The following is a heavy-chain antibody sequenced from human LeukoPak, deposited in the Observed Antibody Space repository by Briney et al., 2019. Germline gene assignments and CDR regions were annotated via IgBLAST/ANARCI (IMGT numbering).Heavy chain of an antibody. CDR1: GFTFSTYA. D-gene: IGHD3-10*01. Sequence: PGGSLRLSCAASGFTFSTYAMSWVRQAPGKGLEWVSTLGGGGVDTYYADSVKGRFTISRDNSKNTLYLQMNSLRAEDTAVYYCAQDRGPIYYNYYMDVWGKGTTVTVSS. J-gene: IGHJ6*03. CDR3: AQDRGPIYYNYYMDV. V-gene: IGHV3-23*01. CDR2: LGGGGVDT.